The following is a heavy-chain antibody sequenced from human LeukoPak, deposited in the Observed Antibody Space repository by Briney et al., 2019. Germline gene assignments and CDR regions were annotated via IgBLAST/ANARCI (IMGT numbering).Heavy chain of an antibody. Sequence: APVKVSCKASGYTFTGYYMHWVRQAPGQGLEWMGWINPNSGGTNYAQKFQGRVTMTRDTSISTAYMELSRLRSDDTAVYYCARDLYYDSSGYSDYGMDVWGQGTTVTVSS. V-gene: IGHV1-2*02. D-gene: IGHD3-22*01. CDR1: GYTFTGYY. CDR2: INPNSGGT. J-gene: IGHJ6*02. CDR3: ARDLYYDSSGYSDYGMDV.